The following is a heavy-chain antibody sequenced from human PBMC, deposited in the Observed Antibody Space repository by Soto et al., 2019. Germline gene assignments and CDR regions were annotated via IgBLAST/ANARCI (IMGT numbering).Heavy chain of an antibody. Sequence: XGSLRLSFTASGFTFSNYCMDWVRQAPGKGLEWVANINQGGSEKHYVDSVKGRFTISRDNAKNSLYLQMSSLTAEDSALYYCSTSLNYWGQGTLVTVSS. CDR3: STSLNY. CDR1: GFTFSNYC. CDR2: INQGGSEK. J-gene: IGHJ4*02. V-gene: IGHV3-7*01.